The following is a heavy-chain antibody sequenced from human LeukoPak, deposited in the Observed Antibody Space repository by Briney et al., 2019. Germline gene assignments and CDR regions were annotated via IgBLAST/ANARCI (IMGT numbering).Heavy chain of an antibody. J-gene: IGHJ5*02. CDR2: IYRSGST. CDR3: AGLLNGGASHWFDP. D-gene: IGHD7-27*01. CDR1: GASISNTGYY. Sequence: PSETLSLTCTVSGASISNTGYYWGWIRQPPGKGLEWIGNIYRSGSTYYSPSLKSRVTLSVDTSKNQFSLKLSSVTAADTAVYYCAGLLNGGASHWFDPWGQGTLVTVSS. V-gene: IGHV4-39*01.